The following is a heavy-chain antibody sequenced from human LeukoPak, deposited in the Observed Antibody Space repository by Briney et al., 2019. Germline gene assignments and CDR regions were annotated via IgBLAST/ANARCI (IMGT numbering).Heavy chain of an antibody. CDR3: ARGPHGFSGYYVDEENYFDY. CDR2: IIPIFGTA. D-gene: IGHD3-22*01. V-gene: IGHV1-69*13. J-gene: IGHJ4*02. CDR1: GGTFSSYA. Sequence: ASVKVSCKASGGTFSSYAISWVRQAPGQGLEWMGGIIPIFGTANYAQKFQGRVTITADESTSTAYMELSSLRSEDTAVYYCARGPHGFSGYYVDEENYFDYWGQGTLVTVSS.